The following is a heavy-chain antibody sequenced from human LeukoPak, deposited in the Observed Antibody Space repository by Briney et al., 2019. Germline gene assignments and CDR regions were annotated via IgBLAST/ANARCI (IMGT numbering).Heavy chain of an antibody. V-gene: IGHV3-30-3*01. CDR2: ISYDGSNK. CDR1: GFTFSSYA. J-gene: IGHJ6*02. D-gene: IGHD3-10*01. Sequence: GRSPRLSCAASGFTFSSYAMHWVRQAPGKGLEWVAVISYDGSNKYYADSVKGRYTISRDNSKNTLYLQMNSLRAEDTAVYYCARSRQYGSWSYWSWYYYYGMDVWGQGTTVTVSS. CDR3: ARSRQYGSWSYWSWYYYYGMDV.